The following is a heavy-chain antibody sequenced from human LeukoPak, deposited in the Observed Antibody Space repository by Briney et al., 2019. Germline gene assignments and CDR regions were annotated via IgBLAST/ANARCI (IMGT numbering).Heavy chain of an antibody. CDR1: GGSFSGYY. Sequence: SETLSLTCAVYGGSFSGYYWSWIRQPPGKGLVWIGEINHSGSTNYNPSLKSRVTISVDTSKNQFSLKLSSVTAADTAVYYCARGRQLGYYYYYYMDVWGKGTTVTVSS. V-gene: IGHV4-34*01. CDR3: ARGRQLGYYYYYYMDV. CDR2: INHSGST. D-gene: IGHD6-6*01. J-gene: IGHJ6*03.